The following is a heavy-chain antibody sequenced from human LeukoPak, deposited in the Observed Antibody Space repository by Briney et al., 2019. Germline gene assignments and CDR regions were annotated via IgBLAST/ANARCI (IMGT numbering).Heavy chain of an antibody. CDR1: GYTFTSSG. CDR3: ARGRPGLASAGTYDF. D-gene: IGHD6-13*01. V-gene: IGHV1-8*01. J-gene: IGHJ4*02. Sequence: ASVKVSCKASGYTFTSSGINWVRQAPGQGLEWMGWTNPNSGKTGYARKFQGRVTMTKNTSISTAYMEVGSLGYDDTAIYYCARGRPGLASAGTYDFWGQGTLITVSS. CDR2: TNPNSGKT.